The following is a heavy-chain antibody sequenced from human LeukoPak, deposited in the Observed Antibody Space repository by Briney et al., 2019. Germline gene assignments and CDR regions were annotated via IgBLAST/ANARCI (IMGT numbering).Heavy chain of an antibody. CDR3: ARGSTYYDFWSGYLPQYYYYYMDV. V-gene: IGHV3-74*01. CDR2: INSDGSST. Sequence: GGSLRLSCAASGFTFSDYYMSWIRQAPGKGLVWVSRINSDGSSTSYADSVKGRFTISRDNAKNSLYLQMNSLRAEDTAVYYCARGSTYYDFWSGYLPQYYYYYMDVWGKGTTVTVSS. CDR1: GFTFSDYY. J-gene: IGHJ6*03. D-gene: IGHD3-3*01.